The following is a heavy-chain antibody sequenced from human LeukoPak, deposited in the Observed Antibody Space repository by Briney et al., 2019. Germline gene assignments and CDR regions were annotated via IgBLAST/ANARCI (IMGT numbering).Heavy chain of an antibody. CDR3: ARQTVWFGELGISPFDY. CDR2: IYYSGST. CDR1: GGSISSSSYY. J-gene: IGHJ4*02. Sequence: SETLSLTCTVSGGSISSSSYYWGWIRQPPGKGLEWIGSIYYSGSTYYNPSLKSRVTISVGTSKNQFSLKLSSVTAADTAVYYCARQTVWFGELGISPFDYWGQGTLVTVSS. D-gene: IGHD3-10*01. V-gene: IGHV4-39*01.